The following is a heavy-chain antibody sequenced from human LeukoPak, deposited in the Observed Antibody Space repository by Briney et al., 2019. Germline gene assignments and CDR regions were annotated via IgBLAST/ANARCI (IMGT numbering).Heavy chain of an antibody. CDR2: IRYDGSNK. V-gene: IGHV3-30*02. CDR3: ARVSSRRFPPTYYYDRRNYFDY. Sequence: GGSLRLSCAASGFSFSSYGMHWVRQAPGKGLEWVAFIRYDGSNKYYADSVKGRFTISRDNSKNTLYLQMNSLRAGDTAVYYCARVSSRRFPPTYYYDRRNYFDYWGQGTLVTVSS. D-gene: IGHD3-22*01. CDR1: GFSFSSYG. J-gene: IGHJ4*02.